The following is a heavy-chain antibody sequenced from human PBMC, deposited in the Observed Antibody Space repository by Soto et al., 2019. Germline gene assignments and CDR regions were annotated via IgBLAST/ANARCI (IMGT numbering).Heavy chain of an antibody. CDR1: RYSFTSYW. V-gene: IGHV5-51*01. D-gene: IGHD2-15*01. CDR3: ARTPVVAATLIYFDY. CDR2: IYPGDSDT. Sequence: GESLKISCKGSRYSFTSYWIGWVRQMPGKGLEWMGIIYPGDSDTRYSPSFQGQVTISADKSISTAYLQWSSLKASDTAMYYCARTPVVAATLIYFDYWGQGTLVTVSS. J-gene: IGHJ4*02.